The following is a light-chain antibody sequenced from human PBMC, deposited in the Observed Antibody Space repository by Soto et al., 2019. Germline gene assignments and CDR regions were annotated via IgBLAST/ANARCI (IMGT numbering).Light chain of an antibody. CDR2: DAS. J-gene: IGKJ5*01. CDR1: QSVSSH. V-gene: IGKV3-11*01. Sequence: EIVLTQSPATLSLSPVERATVSGMASQSVSSHLAWYQQKRGQAPRLLIYDASSRASGIPARFSGSGSGTDFTLTISSLEPEDFAVYYCQQGGNWPLTFGQGTRLEIK. CDR3: QQGGNWPLT.